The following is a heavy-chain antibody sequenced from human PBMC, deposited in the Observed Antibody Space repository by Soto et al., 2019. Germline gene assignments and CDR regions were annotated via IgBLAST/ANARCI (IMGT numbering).Heavy chain of an antibody. V-gene: IGHV4-30-4*01. D-gene: IGHD4-17*01. Sequence: QVQLQESGPGLVKPSQTLSLTCTVSGGSISGGVYYWSWIRQHPGKGLEWIGYIFDSGSTYYTPYLNTRVTLTVHTSKNKFSLRLSSVTAADTAVYYCAREIIPLTTAWYFDLWGRGTLVTVSS. CDR1: GGSISGGVYY. CDR2: IFDSGST. CDR3: AREIIPLTTAWYFDL. J-gene: IGHJ2*01.